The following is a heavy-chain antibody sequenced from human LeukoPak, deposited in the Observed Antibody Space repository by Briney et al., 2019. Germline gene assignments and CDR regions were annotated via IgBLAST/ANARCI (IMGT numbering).Heavy chain of an antibody. CDR2: INPSGGST. D-gene: IGHD6-19*01. CDR3: ARYAGPGIAVAGLEYFQH. Sequence: ASVKVSCKASGYTFTSYYMHWVRQAPGQGLEWMGIINPSGGSTSYAQKFQGRVTMTRDMSTSTAYMELSRLRSDDTAVYYCARYAGPGIAVAGLEYFQHWGQGTLVTVSS. V-gene: IGHV1-46*01. CDR1: GYTFTSYY. J-gene: IGHJ1*01.